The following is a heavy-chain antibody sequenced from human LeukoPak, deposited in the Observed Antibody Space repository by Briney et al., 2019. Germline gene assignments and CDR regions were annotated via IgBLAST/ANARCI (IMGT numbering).Heavy chain of an antibody. D-gene: IGHD6-13*01. J-gene: IGHJ4*02. CDR1: GGSISSYF. CDR2: VYYSGST. V-gene: IGHV4-59*01. Sequence: PSETLSLTCTVSGGSISSYFWSWIRQPPGMGLEWIGYVYYSGSTNYNSSLKSRVTMSVDTSKQQFSLKLSSVTAADTAVYYCARDLVAAAGAFDYWGQGTLVTVSS. CDR3: ARDLVAAAGAFDY.